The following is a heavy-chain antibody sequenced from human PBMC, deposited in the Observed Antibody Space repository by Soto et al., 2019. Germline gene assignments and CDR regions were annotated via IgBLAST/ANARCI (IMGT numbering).Heavy chain of an antibody. Sequence: ASVKVSCKVSGYTLTGLSMHWVRQAPGKGLEWMGSFDPEDGETIYAQKFQGRVTMTEDTSTDTAYMELSSLRSEDTAVYYCATDMGLDYGSGSPEDYWGQGTLVTVSS. CDR2: FDPEDGET. CDR3: ATDMGLDYGSGSPEDY. D-gene: IGHD3-10*01. V-gene: IGHV1-24*01. CDR1: GYTLTGLS. J-gene: IGHJ4*02.